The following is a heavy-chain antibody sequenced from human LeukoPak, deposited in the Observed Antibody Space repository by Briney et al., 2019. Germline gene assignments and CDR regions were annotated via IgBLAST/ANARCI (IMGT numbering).Heavy chain of an antibody. V-gene: IGHV3-21*01. D-gene: IGHD6-13*01. J-gene: IGHJ1*01. CDR3: TTPAAGPRAEYSLH. CDR2: ISSDSNFI. Sequence: GGSLRLSCAASGVTFNSYSMNWVRQAPGKGLEWVSSISSDSNFIYQADSVQGRFTTSRDNAQRLLYLQMNSLRAEDTAVYYCTTPAAGPRAEYSLHWGQGTLVTVSS. CDR1: GVTFNSYS.